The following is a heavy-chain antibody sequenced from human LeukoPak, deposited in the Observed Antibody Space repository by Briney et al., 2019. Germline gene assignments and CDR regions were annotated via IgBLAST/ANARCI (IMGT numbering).Heavy chain of an antibody. V-gene: IGHV3-9*01. J-gene: IGHJ3*02. CDR1: GFTFDDYA. CDR2: ISWNSGSI. Sequence: SLRLSCAASGFTFDDYAMHWVRQAPGKGLEWVSGISWNSGSIGYADSVKGRFTISRDNAKNSLYLQMNSLRAEDTAVYYCARKPSGDDAFDIWGQGTMVTVSS. D-gene: IGHD3-10*01. CDR3: ARKPSGDDAFDI.